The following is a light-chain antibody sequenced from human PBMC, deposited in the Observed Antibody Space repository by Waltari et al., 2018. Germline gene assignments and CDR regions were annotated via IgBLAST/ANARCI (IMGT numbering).Light chain of an antibody. J-gene: IGLJ2*01. CDR2: KDT. Sequence: SYELTQPSSVSVSPGQTARITCSGDLLANKYVRWFQQKPGQAPILLIFKDTERPSGIPERFAVSSSGITVALTISGAQVEDEADYYCYSTTDNRRGVFGGGTKLTVL. CDR3: YSTTDNRRGV. V-gene: IGLV3-27*01. CDR1: LLANKY.